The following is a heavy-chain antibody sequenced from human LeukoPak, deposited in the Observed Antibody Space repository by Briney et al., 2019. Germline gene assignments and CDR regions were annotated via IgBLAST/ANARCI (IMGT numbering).Heavy chain of an antibody. D-gene: IGHD3-16*01. V-gene: IGHV5-10-1*01. J-gene: IGHJ4*02. Sequence: GESLRISCKGSGYSFTSYWISWVRQMPGKGLVWMGRIDPSDSYTNYSPSFQGHVTISADKSISTAYLQWSSLKASDTAMHYCLRGDGGGSLGDYWGQGTLVTVSS. CDR3: LRGDGGGSLGDY. CDR1: GYSFTSYW. CDR2: IDPSDSYT.